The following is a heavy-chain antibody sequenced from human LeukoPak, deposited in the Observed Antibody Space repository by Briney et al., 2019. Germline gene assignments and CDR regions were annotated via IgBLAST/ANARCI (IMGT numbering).Heavy chain of an antibody. Sequence: GGSLRLSCAASGFTFSSFNMNWVRQAPGKAMEWVSSITSSGTHIFYADSVRGRFTISRDNAKNSPYLQMDSLGPDDTAVYYCARDPYSGNYGNDYYYYMDVWGKGTTVTVSS. V-gene: IGHV3-21*01. J-gene: IGHJ6*03. CDR3: ARDPYSGNYGNDYYYYMDV. CDR2: ITSSGTHI. CDR1: GFTFSSFN. D-gene: IGHD1-26*01.